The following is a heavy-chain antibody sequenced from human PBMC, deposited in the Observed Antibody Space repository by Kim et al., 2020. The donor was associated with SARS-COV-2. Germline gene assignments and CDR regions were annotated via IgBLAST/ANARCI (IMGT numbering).Heavy chain of an antibody. CDR3: ARGLYGYCSGGSCYSPPYYYYYGMDV. CDR2: IYTSGST. J-gene: IGHJ6*02. D-gene: IGHD2-15*01. V-gene: IGHV4-61*02. Sequence: SETLSLTCTVSGGSISSGSYYWSWIRQPAGKGLEWIGRIYTSGSTNYNPSLKSRVTISVDTSKNQFSLKLSSVTAADTAVYYCARGLYGYCSGGSCYSPPYYYYYGMDVWGQGTTVTVSS. CDR1: GGSISSGSYY.